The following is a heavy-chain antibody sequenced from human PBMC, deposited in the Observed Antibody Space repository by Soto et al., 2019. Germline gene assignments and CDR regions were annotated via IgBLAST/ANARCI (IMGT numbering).Heavy chain of an antibody. D-gene: IGHD3-10*01. Sequence: GGSLRLSCAASGFTFSSYAMHWVRQAPGKGLEWVAVISYDGSNKYYADSVKGRFTISRDNSKNTLYLQMNSLRAEDTAVYYCARGRGTYYYGSGPDAFDIWGQGTMVTVSS. CDR2: ISYDGSNK. J-gene: IGHJ3*02. CDR3: ARGRGTYYYGSGPDAFDI. V-gene: IGHV3-30-3*01. CDR1: GFTFSSYA.